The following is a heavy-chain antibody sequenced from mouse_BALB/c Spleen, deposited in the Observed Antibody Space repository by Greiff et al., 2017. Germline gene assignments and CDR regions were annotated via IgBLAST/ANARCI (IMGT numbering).Heavy chain of an antibody. Sequence: VQLQQPGAELVRPGASVKLSCKASGYTFTSYWINWVKQRPGQGLEWIGNIYPSDSYTNYNQKFKDKATLTVDKSSSTAYMQLSSPTSEDSAVYYCTRSRGEGNYYDYDRGCFDYWGQGTTLTVSS. CDR2: IYPSDSYT. CDR3: TRSRGEGNYYDYDRGCFDY. J-gene: IGHJ2*01. CDR1: GYTFTSYW. D-gene: IGHD2-4*01. V-gene: IGHV1-69*02.